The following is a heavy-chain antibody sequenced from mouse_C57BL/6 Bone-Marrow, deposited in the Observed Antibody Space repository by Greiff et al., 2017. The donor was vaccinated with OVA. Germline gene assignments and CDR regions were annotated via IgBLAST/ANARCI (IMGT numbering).Heavy chain of an antibody. V-gene: IGHV1-69*01. J-gene: IGHJ1*03. CDR3: ARWGVVREDFDV. D-gene: IGHD1-1*01. Sequence: QVQLQQPGAELVMPGASVKLSCKASGYTFTSYWMHWVKQRPGQGLEWIGEIDPSDSYTNYNQKFKGKSTLTVDKSSSTAYMQLSSLTSEDSAVYYCARWGVVREDFDVWGTGTTVTVSS. CDR1: GYTFTSYW. CDR2: IDPSDSYT.